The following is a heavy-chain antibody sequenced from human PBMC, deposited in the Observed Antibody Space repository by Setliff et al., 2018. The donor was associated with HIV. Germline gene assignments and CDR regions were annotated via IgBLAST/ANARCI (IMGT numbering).Heavy chain of an antibody. V-gene: IGHV4-39*07. CDR1: GGSISSSTYY. CDR2: IYFSGNT. Sequence: SETLSLTCSVSGGSISSSTYYWGWIRQPPGKGLEWIGNIYFSGNTHYNPSLKSRVTIAVDTSKNQFSLKLNSVTAADTAVYYCARDLPPRILRFGEYDAFDIWGQGTKVTVSS. D-gene: IGHD3-16*01. J-gene: IGHJ3*02. CDR3: ARDLPPRILRFGEYDAFDI.